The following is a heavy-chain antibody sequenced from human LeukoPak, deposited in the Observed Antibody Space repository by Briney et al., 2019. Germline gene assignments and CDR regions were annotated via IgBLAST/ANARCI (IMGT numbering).Heavy chain of an antibody. Sequence: SETLSLTCTVSGGSIRRYFWSWIRQPPGKGLEWIGYIYYSGSTNYNPSLKSRVSISVDTSKNQFSLNLSSVTTADAAVYYCARDASSWGGAFDIWGQGTMVTVSS. D-gene: IGHD6-13*01. CDR1: GGSIRRYF. CDR2: IYYSGST. CDR3: ARDASSWGGAFDI. V-gene: IGHV4-59*01. J-gene: IGHJ3*02.